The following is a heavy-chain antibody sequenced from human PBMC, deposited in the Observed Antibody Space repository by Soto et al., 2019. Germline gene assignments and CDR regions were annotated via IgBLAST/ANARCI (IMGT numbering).Heavy chain of an antibody. CDR2: MSYAGSDK. V-gene: IGHV3-30*03. CDR1: GFTFSNYV. Sequence: PGGSLRLSCAASGFTFSNYVMHWVRQAPGKGLEWVAVMSYAGSDKYYADSVKGRFTISRDNSKNTVFLQMDSLRAEDTAVYYCARDTAPHPSYASGSRFDYWGQGTLVTVSS. CDR3: ARDTAPHPSYASGSRFDY. J-gene: IGHJ4*01. D-gene: IGHD3-10*01.